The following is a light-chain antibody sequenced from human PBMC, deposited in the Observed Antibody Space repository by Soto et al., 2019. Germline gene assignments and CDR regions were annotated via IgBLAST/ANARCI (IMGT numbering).Light chain of an antibody. V-gene: IGLV2-11*01. CDR3: CSYAGRSVV. J-gene: IGLJ2*01. CDR2: GVT. CDR1: SSDVGGYNY. Sequence: QSVLTQPRSVSGSPGQSVTISCTGTSSDVGGYNYVSWYQHHPGKAPKLIVYGVTKRPAGIPDRISGSKSGSTASLTISGLQAEDEADYYCCSYAGRSVVFGGGTQLTVL.